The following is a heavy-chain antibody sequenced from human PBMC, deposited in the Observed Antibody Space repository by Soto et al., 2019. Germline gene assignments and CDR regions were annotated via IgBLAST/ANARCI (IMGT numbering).Heavy chain of an antibody. CDR2: ISGSGGST. CDR3: AKDPRNVLLWFGDRPRYYGMDV. J-gene: IGHJ6*02. D-gene: IGHD3-10*01. V-gene: IGHV3-23*01. Sequence: PGGSLRLSCAASGFTFSSYAMSWVRQAPGKGLEWVSAISGSGGSTYYADSVKGRFTISRDNSKNTLYLQMNSLRAKDTAVYYCAKDPRNVLLWFGDRPRYYGMDVWGHGTTVTVSS. CDR1: GFTFSSYA.